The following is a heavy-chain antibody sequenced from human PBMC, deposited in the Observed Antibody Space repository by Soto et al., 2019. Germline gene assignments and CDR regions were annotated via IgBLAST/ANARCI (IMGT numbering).Heavy chain of an antibody. V-gene: IGHV3-30-3*01. CDR2: ISYDGSNK. J-gene: IGHJ5*02. Sequence: GSLRLSCAASGFTFSSYAMHWVRQAPGKGLEWVAVISYDGSNKYYADSVKGRFTISRDNSKNTLYLQMNSLRAEDTAVYYCARDPVLGGDYRYNWFDPWGQGTLVTVSS. D-gene: IGHD4-17*01. CDR3: ARDPVLGGDYRYNWFDP. CDR1: GFTFSSYA.